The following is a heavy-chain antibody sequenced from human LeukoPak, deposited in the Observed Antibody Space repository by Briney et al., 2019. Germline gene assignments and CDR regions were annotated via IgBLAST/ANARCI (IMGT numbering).Heavy chain of an antibody. CDR2: ISTYNGNT. Sequence: ASVKVSCKGSGYTFTSYGISWVRQAPGQGLQLMGWISTYNGNTNYAQRLQGRVTMTTATPTSTAYMELRSLRSDDTAVYYCARARSGWPFFDYWGQGTLVTVSS. CDR3: ARARSGWPFFDY. CDR1: GYTFTSYG. J-gene: IGHJ4*02. D-gene: IGHD6-19*01. V-gene: IGHV1-18*01.